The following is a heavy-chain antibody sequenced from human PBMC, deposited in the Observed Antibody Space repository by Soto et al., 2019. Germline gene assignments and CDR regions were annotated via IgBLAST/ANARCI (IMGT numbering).Heavy chain of an antibody. CDR2: ISSSSGTI. V-gene: IGHV3-48*01. Sequence: GGSLRLSCAASGFTFGSHSMNWVRQAPGKGLEWISYISSSSGTIYYADSVKGRFTISRDNAKDSLYLQVNSLRVEDTAVYYCASWAGGNWLGPFDYWGQGVLVTVSS. J-gene: IGHJ4*02. CDR1: GFTFGSHS. D-gene: IGHD1-1*01. CDR3: ASWAGGNWLGPFDY.